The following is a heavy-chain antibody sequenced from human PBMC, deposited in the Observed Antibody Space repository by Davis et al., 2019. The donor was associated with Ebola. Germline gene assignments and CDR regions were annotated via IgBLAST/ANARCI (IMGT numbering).Heavy chain of an antibody. V-gene: IGHV2-70*11. CDR3: ARMTRESSGYHPPFYFDY. D-gene: IGHD3-22*01. CDR1: GFSLSTSGMC. CDR2: IDWDDDK. Sequence: SGPTLVKPTQTLTLTCTFSGFSLSTSGMCVSWIRQPPGKALEWLARIDWDDDKYYSTSLKTRLTISKDTSENQVVLTLTNLDPVDTATYYCARMTRESSGYHPPFYFDYWGQGALVTVSS. J-gene: IGHJ4*02.